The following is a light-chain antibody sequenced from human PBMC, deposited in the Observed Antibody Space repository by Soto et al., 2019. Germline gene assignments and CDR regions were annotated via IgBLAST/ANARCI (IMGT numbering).Light chain of an antibody. CDR1: QSISSW. CDR3: HKYNNFWT. CDR2: DAS. V-gene: IGKV1-5*01. Sequence: DIQMTQSPSALSASVGDRVTITCRASQSISSWLAWYQQKPGKAPRLLIYDASYLERGVPSRFSGSGSGTDFTLTSSGLQPDDLGTNVGHKYNNFWTFGPGTKVEI. J-gene: IGKJ1*01.